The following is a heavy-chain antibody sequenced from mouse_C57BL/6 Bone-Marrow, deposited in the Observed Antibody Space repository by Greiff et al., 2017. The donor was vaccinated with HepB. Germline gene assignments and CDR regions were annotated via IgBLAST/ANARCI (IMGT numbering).Heavy chain of an antibody. Sequence: EVKLMESGGDLVKPGGSLKLSCAASGFTFSSYGMSWVRQTPDKRLEWVATISSGGSYTYYPDSVKGRCTISRDNAKNTLYLQMSSLKSEDTAMYYCARHEDYWGQGTTLTVSS. J-gene: IGHJ2*01. CDR2: ISSGGSYT. CDR3: ARHEDY. CDR1: GFTFSSYG. V-gene: IGHV5-6*01.